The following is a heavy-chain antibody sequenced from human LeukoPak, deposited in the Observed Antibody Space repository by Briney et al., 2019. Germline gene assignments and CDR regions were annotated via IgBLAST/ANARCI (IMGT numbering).Heavy chain of an antibody. V-gene: IGHV5-51*01. CDR1: GYSFTYYW. Sequence: GESLQISCKGAGYSFTYYWIGWVRQMPGKGLEWMGIIYPGDSDTRYRPSFQGQVTISVDKSISAAYLQWSSLKASDTAMYYCARQDGNSKYYFDYWGQGTLVTVSS. CDR2: IYPGDSDT. D-gene: IGHD1-1*01. J-gene: IGHJ4*02. CDR3: ARQDGNSKYYFDY.